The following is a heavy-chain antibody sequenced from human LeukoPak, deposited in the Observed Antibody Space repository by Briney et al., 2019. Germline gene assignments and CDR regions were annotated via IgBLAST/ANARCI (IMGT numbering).Heavy chain of an antibody. CDR3: ARLYYDSSGYYQICYFDY. CDR2: IYYSGSS. J-gene: IGHJ4*02. D-gene: IGHD3-22*01. Sequence: SETLSLTCTVSGGSISSSSYYWGWMRQPPGKGLEWIGSIYYSGSSYYNPSLTSRVTISVDTYKKQFSLNLSSVTAADTAVYYCARLYYDSSGYYQICYFDYWGQGTLVTVSS. CDR1: GGSISSSSYY. V-gene: IGHV4-39*01.